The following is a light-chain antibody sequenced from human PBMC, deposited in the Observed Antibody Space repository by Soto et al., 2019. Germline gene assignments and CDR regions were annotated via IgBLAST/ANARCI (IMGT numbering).Light chain of an antibody. V-gene: IGLV2-14*01. Sequence: QSALTQPASVSGSPGQSITISCTGTSGDIGASNYVSWYQQFPDKAPKLIIYDVSDRPSGVSTRFSGSKSGNTASLTISGLQPEDEAAYYCTSYRTYSGVFGTGTKLTVL. CDR2: DVS. J-gene: IGLJ1*01. CDR1: SGDIGASNY. CDR3: TSYRTYSGV.